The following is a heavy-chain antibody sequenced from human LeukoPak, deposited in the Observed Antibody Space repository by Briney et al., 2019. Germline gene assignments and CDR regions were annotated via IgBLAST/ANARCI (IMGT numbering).Heavy chain of an antibody. CDR1: GYTFTGYY. V-gene: IGHV1-2*02. J-gene: IGHJ5*02. Sequence: ASVKVFCKASGYTFTGYYIHWVRQAPGQGLEWMGWINPNSGGTNYAQKFQGRVSMARDTSIRTAYMELSRLTSDDTAVYFRARVSECSSSSCYTSWFDPWGQGTLVTVSS. CDR3: ARVSECSSSSCYTSWFDP. D-gene: IGHD2-2*02. CDR2: INPNSGGT.